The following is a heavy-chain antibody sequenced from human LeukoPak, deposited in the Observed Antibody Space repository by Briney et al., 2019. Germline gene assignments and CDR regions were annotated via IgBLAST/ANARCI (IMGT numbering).Heavy chain of an antibody. CDR3: AKGRAGNYYYDSSDY. V-gene: IGHV1-3*03. D-gene: IGHD3-22*01. Sequence: ASVKVSCKASGYTFTDYALHWVRQAPGQSLEWMGWITTGRGETRYSQEFQRRITFTRDTSASTVYMDLSDLRSEDTAVYYCAKGRAGNYYYDSSDYWGQGTLVTVSS. CDR1: GYTFTDYA. CDR2: ITTGRGET. J-gene: IGHJ4*02.